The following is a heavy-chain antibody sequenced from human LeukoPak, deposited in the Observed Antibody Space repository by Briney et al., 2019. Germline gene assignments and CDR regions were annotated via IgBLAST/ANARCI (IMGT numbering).Heavy chain of an antibody. V-gene: IGHV1-69*13. D-gene: IGHD2-21*01. CDR2: IIPIFGTA. CDR3: ARAHYLGDYILDRDNYFDY. J-gene: IGHJ4*02. CDR1: GGTFSSYA. Sequence: ASVKVSCKASGGTFSSYAISWVRQAPGQGLEWMGGIIPIFGTANYAQKFQGRVTITADESTSTAYMELSSLRPEDTAVYYCARAHYLGDYILDRDNYFDYWGQGTLVTVSS.